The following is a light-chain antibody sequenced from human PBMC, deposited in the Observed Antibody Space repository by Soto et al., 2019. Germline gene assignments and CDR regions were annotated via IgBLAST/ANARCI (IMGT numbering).Light chain of an antibody. J-gene: IGLJ3*02. Sequence: NFMLTQPHSVSVSPGKPVIISCTRSSGSIASNYEQWYQQRPGSSPTTVLSEDNQRPSGVPDRFYGSIDSSSNSASLTISGLETEEEADYFCHSYDAPNKVYGEGNELNVL. V-gene: IGLV6-57*01. CDR2: EDN. CDR3: HSYDAPNKV. CDR1: SGSIASNY.